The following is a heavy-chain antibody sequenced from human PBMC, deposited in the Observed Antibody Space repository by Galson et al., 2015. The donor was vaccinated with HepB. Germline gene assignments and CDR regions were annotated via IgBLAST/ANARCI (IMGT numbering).Heavy chain of an antibody. J-gene: IGHJ4*02. D-gene: IGHD4-17*01. CDR3: ARDARAYGDYGYYFDY. V-gene: IGHV4-61*01. CDR1: GGSVSSGSYY. CDR2: IYYSGST. Sequence: ETLSLTCTVSGGSVSSGSYYWSWIRQPPGKGLEWIGYIYYSGSTNYNPSLKSRVTISVDTSKNQFSLKLSSVTAADTAVYYCARDARAYGDYGYYFDYWGQGTLVTVSS.